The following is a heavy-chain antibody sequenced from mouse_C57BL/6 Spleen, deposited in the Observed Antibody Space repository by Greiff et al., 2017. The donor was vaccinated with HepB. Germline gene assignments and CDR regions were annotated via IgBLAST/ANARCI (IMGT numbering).Heavy chain of an antibody. Sequence: VQLQQSGAELARPGASVKMSCKASGYTFTSYTMHWVKQRPGQGLEWIGYINPSSGYTKYNQKFKDKATLTADKSSSTAYMQLSSLTSEDSAVYYCARGPYYSNYGDYWGQGTTLTVSS. V-gene: IGHV1-4*01. D-gene: IGHD2-5*01. J-gene: IGHJ2*01. CDR2: INPSSGYT. CDR3: ARGPYYSNYGDY. CDR1: GYTFTSYT.